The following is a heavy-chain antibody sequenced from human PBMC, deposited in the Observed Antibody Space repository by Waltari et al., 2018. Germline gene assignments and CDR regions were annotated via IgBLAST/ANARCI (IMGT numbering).Heavy chain of an antibody. Sequence: QVQLQQWGAGLLKPSETLSLTCAVYGGSFSGYYWSWIRQPPGKGLEWIGEINHSGSTNYNPSLKSRVTISVDTSKNQFSLKLSSVTAADTAVYYCARGRRIAARLDYWGQGTLVTVSS. CDR3: ARGRRIAARLDY. CDR1: GGSFSGYY. CDR2: INHSGST. J-gene: IGHJ4*02. V-gene: IGHV4-34*01. D-gene: IGHD6-6*01.